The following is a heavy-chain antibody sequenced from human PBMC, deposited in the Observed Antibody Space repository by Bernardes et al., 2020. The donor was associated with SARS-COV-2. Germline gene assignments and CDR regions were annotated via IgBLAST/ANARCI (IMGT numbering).Heavy chain of an antibody. CDR3: ARQHLGGVTIFGVVTTDRYFEY. V-gene: IGHV4-39*01. CDR1: GGSISSSSYY. CDR2: IYYSGST. J-gene: IGHJ4*02. Sequence: SETLSLTCTVSGGSISSSSYYWGWIRQPPGKGLEWIGSIYYSGSTYYNPSLKSRVTISVDTSKNQFSLKLSSVTAADTAVYYCARQHLGGVTIFGVVTTDRYFEYWGQGNLVTVSS. D-gene: IGHD3-3*01.